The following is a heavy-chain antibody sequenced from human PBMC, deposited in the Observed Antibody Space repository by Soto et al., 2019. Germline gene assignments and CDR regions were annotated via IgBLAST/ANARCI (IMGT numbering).Heavy chain of an antibody. Sequence: QVQLQESGPGLVKPSETLSLTCTVSGGSISSYYWSWIRQPPGKGLEWIGYIYYSGSTKYNPSLKSRVTISVDTSKNQFSLKLSSVTAADTAVYYCARHSRGYYYYGMDVWGQGTTVTVSS. CDR2: IYYSGST. CDR3: ARHSRGYYYYGMDV. V-gene: IGHV4-59*08. J-gene: IGHJ6*02. CDR1: GGSISSYY. D-gene: IGHD3-10*01.